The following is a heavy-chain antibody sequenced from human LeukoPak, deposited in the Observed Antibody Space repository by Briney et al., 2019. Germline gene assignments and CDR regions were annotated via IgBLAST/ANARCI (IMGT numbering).Heavy chain of an antibody. Sequence: GGSLRLSCAAFGFTFSSYEMNWVRQAPGKGLEWVSYISSSGSTIYYADSVKGRFTISRDNVENSLYLQMNSLRAEDTAVYYCAKTFYSDSAFDPWGQGTLVTVSS. V-gene: IGHV3-48*03. CDR1: GFTFSSYE. CDR3: AKTFYSDSAFDP. CDR2: ISSSGSTI. J-gene: IGHJ5*02. D-gene: IGHD3-22*01.